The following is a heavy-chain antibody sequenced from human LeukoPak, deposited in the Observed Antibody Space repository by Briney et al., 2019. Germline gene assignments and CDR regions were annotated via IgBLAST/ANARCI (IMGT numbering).Heavy chain of an antibody. J-gene: IGHJ4*02. CDR2: ISWNSGSI. Sequence: PGGSLRLFCSASGVIFSNYSMHWGRQAPGKGLGWGSGISWNSGSIGYADSVKGRFTISRDNAKNSLYLQVNSLRAEDMALYYCAKATVSGLQYGEFDYWGQGTLVTVSS. V-gene: IGHV3-9*03. CDR1: GVIFSNYS. CDR3: AKATVSGLQYGEFDY. D-gene: IGHD4-11*01.